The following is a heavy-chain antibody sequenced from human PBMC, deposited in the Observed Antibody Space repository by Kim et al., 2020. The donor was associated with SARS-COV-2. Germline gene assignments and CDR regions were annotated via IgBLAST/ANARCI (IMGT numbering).Heavy chain of an antibody. V-gene: IGHV3-53*01. CDR3: ARALYSSRGFDY. CDR2: IYSGGST. Sequence: GGSLRLSCAASGFTVSSNYMSWVRQAPGKGLEWVSVIYSGGSTYYADSVKGRFTISRDNSKNTLYLQMNSLRAEDTAVYYCARALYSSRGFDYWGQGTLDTVSS. D-gene: IGHD6-19*01. CDR1: GFTVSSNY. J-gene: IGHJ4*02.